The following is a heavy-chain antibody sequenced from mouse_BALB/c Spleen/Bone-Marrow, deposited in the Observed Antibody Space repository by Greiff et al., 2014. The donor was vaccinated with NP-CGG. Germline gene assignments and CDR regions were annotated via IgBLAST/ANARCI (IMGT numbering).Heavy chain of an antibody. CDR2: ISTYYGDA. CDR3: ARSGRYGAYYAMDY. J-gene: IGHJ4*01. D-gene: IGHD2-14*01. Sequence: VQLQESGAELVRPGVSVKISCKGSGYTFTDYAMHWVKQSHAKSLEWIGVISTYYGDASYNQKFKGKATMTVDKSSSTAYMELARLTSEDSAIYYRARSGRYGAYYAMDYWGQGTSVTVPS. V-gene: IGHV1S137*01. CDR1: GYTFTDYA.